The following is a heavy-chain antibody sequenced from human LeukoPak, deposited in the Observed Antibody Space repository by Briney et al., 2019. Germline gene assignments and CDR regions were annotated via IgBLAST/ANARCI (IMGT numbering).Heavy chain of an antibody. V-gene: IGHV3-48*03. D-gene: IGHD6-13*01. J-gene: IGHJ6*03. CDR1: GFTFSSYE. CDR3: ARTRARGSWTYYYYYYMDV. CDR2: ISSSGSTI. Sequence: GGSLRLSCAASGFTFSSYEMNWVRQAPGKGLEWVSYISSSGSTIYYADSVKGRFTISRDNAKNSLYLQMNSLRAEDTAVYYCARTRARGSWTYYYYYYMDVWGKGTTVTISS.